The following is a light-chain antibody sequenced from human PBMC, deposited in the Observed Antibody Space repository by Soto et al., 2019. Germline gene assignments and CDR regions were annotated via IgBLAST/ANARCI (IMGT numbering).Light chain of an antibody. Sequence: QSVLTQPPSASGTPGQRVTISCSGSSSNIGSNYVYWYQQLPGTAPKLLIYRNNQRPSGVPDRFSGSKSGTSASLAISGVRSEDEADYYCAAWDDSLSGVFGGGTQLTVL. V-gene: IGLV1-47*01. CDR3: AAWDDSLSGV. CDR1: SSNIGSNY. J-gene: IGLJ3*02. CDR2: RNN.